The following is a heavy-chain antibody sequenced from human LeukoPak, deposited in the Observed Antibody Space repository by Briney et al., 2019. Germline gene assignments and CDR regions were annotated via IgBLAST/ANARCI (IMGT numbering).Heavy chain of an antibody. Sequence: GGSLTLSRAASGFTFSSYGMHWVRQAPGKGLEWVAVISYDGSNKYYADSVKGRFTISRDNSKNTLYLQMNSLRAEDTAVYYCAKTARPYYYYGMDVWGQGSTVTVSS. CDR2: ISYDGSNK. V-gene: IGHV3-30*18. CDR3: AKTARPYYYYGMDV. CDR1: GFTFSSYG. J-gene: IGHJ6*02.